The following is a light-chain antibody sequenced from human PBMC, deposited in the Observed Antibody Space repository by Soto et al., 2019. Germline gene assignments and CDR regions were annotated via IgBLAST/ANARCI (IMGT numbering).Light chain of an antibody. CDR1: QDISSW. V-gene: IGKV1-12*01. CDR3: QQASSLPIT. CDR2: AAS. Sequence: DIQMTQSPSSVSASVGDGVTITCRASQDISSWLAWYQQKPGKAPRLLIYAASSLQSGVPSRFSGSGSGPDFTLTISSLQPEDFATYYCQQASSLPITFGQGTRLEIK. J-gene: IGKJ5*01.